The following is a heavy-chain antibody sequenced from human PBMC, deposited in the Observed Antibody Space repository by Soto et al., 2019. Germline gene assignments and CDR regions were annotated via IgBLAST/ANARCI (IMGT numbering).Heavy chain of an antibody. CDR1: GGSLTTYF. V-gene: IGHV4-59*01. CDR2: IFYSGTT. CDR3: ARGRGGTYDAFDI. D-gene: IGHD1-26*01. Sequence: SSETLSLTCNVSGGSLTTYFWSWIRQPPGKGLEWIGYIFYSGTTNYNPSLKSRVTMSIDTSRNRFALKLTSLTAADSAVYCCARGRGGTYDAFDIWGQGTMVTVSS. J-gene: IGHJ3*02.